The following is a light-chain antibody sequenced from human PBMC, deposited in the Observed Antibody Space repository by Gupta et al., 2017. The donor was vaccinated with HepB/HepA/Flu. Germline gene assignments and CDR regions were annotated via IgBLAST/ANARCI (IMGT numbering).Light chain of an antibody. Sequence: EMVMTQSPAILSVSPGERATLSCRTSQSVRRNLAWYQQKPGQSPRLLIYDASTRATGVPGRFSGSGSGIDFTLTINSRRSEDFALYYCQQYNNWPPRTFGQGTKVEIK. V-gene: IGKV3-15*01. CDR2: DAS. CDR3: QQYNNWPPRT. CDR1: QSVRRN. J-gene: IGKJ1*01.